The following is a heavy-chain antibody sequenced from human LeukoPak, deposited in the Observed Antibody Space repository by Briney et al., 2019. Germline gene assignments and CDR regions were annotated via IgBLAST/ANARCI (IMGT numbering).Heavy chain of an antibody. CDR3: ARDAKLCSSTSCIDY. Sequence: GGSLRLSCAASGFTFSSYAMHRVRQAPGKGLEWVAVISYDGSNKYYADSVKGRFTISRDNSKNTLYLQMNSLRAEDTAVYYCARDAKLCSSTSCIDYWGQGTLVTVSS. CDR2: ISYDGSNK. V-gene: IGHV3-30*04. D-gene: IGHD2-2*01. CDR1: GFTFSSYA. J-gene: IGHJ4*02.